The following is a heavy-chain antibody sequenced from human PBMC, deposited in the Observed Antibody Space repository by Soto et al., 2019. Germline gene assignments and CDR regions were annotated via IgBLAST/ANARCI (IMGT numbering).Heavy chain of an antibody. Sequence: SETLSLTCAVSGGSISSGGYYWSWIRQPPGKGLEWIGYIYYSGSTNYNPSLKSRVTISVDTSKNQFSLKLSSVTAADTAVYYCARRYGGNFDYWGQGTLVTVSS. D-gene: IGHD1-26*01. V-gene: IGHV4-61*08. CDR2: IYYSGST. CDR3: ARRYGGNFDY. J-gene: IGHJ4*02. CDR1: GGSISSGGYY.